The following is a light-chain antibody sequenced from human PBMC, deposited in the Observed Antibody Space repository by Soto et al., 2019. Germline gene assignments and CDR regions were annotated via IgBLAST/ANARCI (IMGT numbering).Light chain of an antibody. CDR2: AAS. V-gene: IGKV3-20*01. Sequence: EIGMTQSPATLSVSPGERVTLSCMASQNIDSNLVWYQQKPGQSPRLLIYAASSRATGIPDRFSGSGSGTDFTLAISRVEPEDFAVYYCQQYGSLPITFGQGTRLEIK. CDR3: QQYGSLPIT. J-gene: IGKJ5*01. CDR1: QNIDSN.